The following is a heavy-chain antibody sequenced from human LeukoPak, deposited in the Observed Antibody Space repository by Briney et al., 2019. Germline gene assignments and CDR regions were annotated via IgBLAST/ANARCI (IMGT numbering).Heavy chain of an antibody. D-gene: IGHD6-6*01. CDR2: IYYSGST. J-gene: IGHJ5*02. Sequence: SGTLSLTCTVSGGSISSYYWSWIRQPPGKGLEWIGYIYYSGSTNYNPSLKSRVTISVDTSKNQFSLKLSSVTAADTAVYYCARMKKPYSSSSKWFDPWGQGTLVTVSS. V-gene: IGHV4-59*01. CDR3: ARMKKPYSSSSKWFDP. CDR1: GGSISSYY.